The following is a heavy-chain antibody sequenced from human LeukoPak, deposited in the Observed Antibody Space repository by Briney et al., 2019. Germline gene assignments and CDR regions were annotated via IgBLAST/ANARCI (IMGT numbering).Heavy chain of an antibody. V-gene: IGHV4-59*08. CDR3: ARHGHDTDNYEAHFDY. J-gene: IGHJ4*02. D-gene: IGHD3-3*01. CDR1: GDSISNYY. Sequence: SETLSLTCTVSGDSISNYYWSWIRQPPGKGLEWIAYIHKSGHTNSNPSLKSRVTISIDTSTSQFSLRLSSVTAADTAVYYCARHGHDTDNYEAHFDYWGQGAPVTVSS. CDR2: IHKSGHT.